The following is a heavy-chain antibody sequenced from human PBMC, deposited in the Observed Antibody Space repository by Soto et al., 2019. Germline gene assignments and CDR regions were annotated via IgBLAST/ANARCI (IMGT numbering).Heavy chain of an antibody. CDR1: GFTFGDYA. J-gene: IGHJ4*02. V-gene: IGHV3-49*03. Sequence: AGGSLRLSCTASGFTFGDYALTWFRQAPGEGLEWVGFIRRITFGGTVEYAASVKGRFTISRDDSKSIGYLQMNSLKTEDTAVYYCSGRDYDILTGWGQGTLVTVSS. CDR3: SGRDYDILTG. D-gene: IGHD3-9*01. CDR2: IRRITFGGTV.